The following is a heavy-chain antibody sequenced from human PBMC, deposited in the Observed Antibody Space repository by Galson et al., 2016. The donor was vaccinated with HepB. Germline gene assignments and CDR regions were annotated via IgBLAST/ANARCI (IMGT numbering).Heavy chain of an antibody. CDR2: IYQGETA. CDR1: GASITSGGFS. D-gene: IGHD3-3*01. J-gene: IGHJ4*02. V-gene: IGHV4-30-2*01. CDR3: ARGTYDFWSGFSPTEYYFDY. Sequence: LSLTCAVSGASITSGGFSWNWIRQPPGKGLEWIGYIYQGETAYYTPSLRSRVTMALHRTNNLFSLKLSSVTAADTAVYYCARGTYDFWSGFSPTEYYFDYWGQGALVAVSS.